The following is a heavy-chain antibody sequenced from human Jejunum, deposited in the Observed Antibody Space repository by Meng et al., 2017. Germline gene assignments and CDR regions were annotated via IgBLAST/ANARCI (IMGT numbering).Heavy chain of an antibody. Sequence: TLSLTCTVSGDSISSGNYYWSWIRQPAGKGLEWIGRISTSGITNYNPSLKSRVAISLDTSKNQFSLKLSSVTAADTAVYYCARSDPYYDLLTGYFFYYFASWGQGTLVTVSS. D-gene: IGHD3-9*01. J-gene: IGHJ4*02. CDR2: ISTSGIT. CDR3: ARSDPYYDLLTGYFFYYFAS. CDR1: GDSISSGNYY. V-gene: IGHV4-61*02.